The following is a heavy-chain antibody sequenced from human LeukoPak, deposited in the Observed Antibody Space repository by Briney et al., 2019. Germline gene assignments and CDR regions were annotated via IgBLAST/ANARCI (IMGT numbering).Heavy chain of an antibody. J-gene: IGHJ4*02. D-gene: IGHD4-11*01. CDR3: ARHSQTTSGPLDY. CDR1: GASINNNF. CDR2: IYYAGST. V-gene: IGHV4-59*08. Sequence: SETLSLTCTVSGASINNNFCTWIWKRPGKGQEWVAWIYYAGSTNYYPSLKSRVTISVDTSNNQLPLRLSSVTAADTAVYYCARHSQTTSGPLDYWGQGTLVTVSS.